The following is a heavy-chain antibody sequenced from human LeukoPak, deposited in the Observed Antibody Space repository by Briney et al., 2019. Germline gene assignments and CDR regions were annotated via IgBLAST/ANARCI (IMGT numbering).Heavy chain of an antibody. Sequence: PGGSLRLSCAASGFTFSSYEMNWVRQAPGKGLEWVSYMSRSGSTIYHADSVKGRFTISRDNAKNSLYLQMTSMTVEDAAVYYCERGTFSGFYLDYWGQGTLVTVSS. CDR1: GFTFSSYE. D-gene: IGHD3-22*01. CDR2: MSRSGSTI. CDR3: ERGTFSGFYLDY. J-gene: IGHJ4*02. V-gene: IGHV3-48*03.